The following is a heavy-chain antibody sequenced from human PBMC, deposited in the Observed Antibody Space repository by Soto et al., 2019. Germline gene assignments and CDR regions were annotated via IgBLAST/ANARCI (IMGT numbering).Heavy chain of an antibody. J-gene: IGHJ4*02. V-gene: IGHV3-30*18. CDR1: GFTFSSYG. Sequence: GGSLRLSCAASGFTFSSYGMHWVRQAPGKGLEWVAVISYDGSNKYYADSVKGRFTISRDNSKNTLYLQMNSLRAEDTAVYYCAKDRSGLPWLWGQGTLVTVSS. D-gene: IGHD3-3*01. CDR3: AKDRSGLPWL. CDR2: ISYDGSNK.